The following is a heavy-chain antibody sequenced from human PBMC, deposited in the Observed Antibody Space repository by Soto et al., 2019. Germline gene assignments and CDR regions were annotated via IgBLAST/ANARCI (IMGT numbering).Heavy chain of an antibody. CDR1: GGSFSGYY. V-gene: IGHV4-34*01. D-gene: IGHD6-19*01. Sequence: SETLSLTCAVYGGSFSGYYWSWIRQPPGKGLEWIGEINHSGSTNYNPSLKSRVTISVDTSKNQFSLKLSSVTAADTAVYYCARDLGSSGWTWGQGTLVTVSS. CDR3: ARDLGSSGWT. CDR2: INHSGST. J-gene: IGHJ5*02.